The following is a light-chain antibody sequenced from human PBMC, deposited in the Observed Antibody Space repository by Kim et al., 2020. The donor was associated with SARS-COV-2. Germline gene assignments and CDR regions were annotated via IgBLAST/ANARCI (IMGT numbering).Light chain of an antibody. CDR2: GAS. Sequence: EIVLTQSPGTRSLSPGERATLSCRASQSVSSSYLAWYQQKPGQAPRLLIYGASSRATGIPDRFSGSGSGTDFTLTISRLEPEDFAVYYCQQYGSSPHTFGQGTKLEI. CDR3: QQYGSSPHT. CDR1: QSVSSSY. J-gene: IGKJ2*01. V-gene: IGKV3-20*01.